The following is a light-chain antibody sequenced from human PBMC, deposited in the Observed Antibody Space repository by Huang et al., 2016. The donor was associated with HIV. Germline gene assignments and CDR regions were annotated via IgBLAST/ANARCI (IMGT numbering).Light chain of an antibody. V-gene: IGKV3-11*02. Sequence: DIVLTQSPATLSLSPGERATLSCRASQSVDTFLAWYQQRPGQAPRLLISDASNRATGIPARFSGSGSGRDFTLTISSLAPEDFAVYYCQQRRNWPITFGQGTRLEIK. J-gene: IGKJ5*01. CDR3: QQRRNWPIT. CDR2: DAS. CDR1: QSVDTF.